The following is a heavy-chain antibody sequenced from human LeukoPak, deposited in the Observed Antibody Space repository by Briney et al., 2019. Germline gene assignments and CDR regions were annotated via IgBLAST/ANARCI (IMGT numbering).Heavy chain of an antibody. CDR3: ARGYNWNYVVAFDI. J-gene: IGHJ3*02. CDR2: INPNSGGT. V-gene: IGHV1-2*02. Sequence: ASVKVSCKASGYTLTGYYMHWVRQAPGQGLEWMGWINPNSGGTNYAQKFQGRVTMTRDTSISTAYMELSRLRSDDTAVYYCARGYNWNYVVAFDIWGQGTMVTVSS. D-gene: IGHD1-7*01. CDR1: GYTLTGYY.